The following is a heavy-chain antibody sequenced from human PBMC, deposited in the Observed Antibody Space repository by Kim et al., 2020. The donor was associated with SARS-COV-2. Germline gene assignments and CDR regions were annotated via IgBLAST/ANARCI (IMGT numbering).Heavy chain of an antibody. J-gene: IGHJ3*01. D-gene: IGHD3-16*02. CDR2: IYYNGRT. V-gene: IGHV4-39*01. Sequence: ETLSLTCSVSGASISSNSYYWGWIRQPPGKGLEWIGTIYYNGRTYYNPSLRSRVTISVDTSKNQFSLRLSSVSAADTAVYYCARLYLGELSFCDFWGQGTMVTVSS. CDR1: GASISSNSYY. CDR3: ARLYLGELSFCDF.